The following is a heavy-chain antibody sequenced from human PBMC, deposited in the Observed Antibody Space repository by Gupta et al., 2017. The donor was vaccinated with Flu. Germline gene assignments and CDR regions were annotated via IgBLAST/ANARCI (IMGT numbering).Heavy chain of an antibody. J-gene: IGHJ4*02. CDR1: Y. V-gene: IGHV4-31*02. Sequence: YGTWIRQHPGRGLEWIGYIYYSGQAYYNPSLRGRLSMSIDTSKGQFSLHLTSVTAADTSVYFWARRGGAYFYDSWGRGTRVT. D-gene: IGHD3-10*01. CDR2: IYYSGQA. CDR3: ARRGGAYFYDS.